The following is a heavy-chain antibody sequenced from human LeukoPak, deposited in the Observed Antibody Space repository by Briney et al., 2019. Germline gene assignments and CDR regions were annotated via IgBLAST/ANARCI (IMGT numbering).Heavy chain of an antibody. V-gene: IGHV3-23*01. CDR2: ISGSSDST. CDR1: GFTFSIYA. Sequence: GGSLRLSCAASGFTFSIYAMNWVRQAPGKGLEWVSVISGSSDSTYYADSVKGRFTISRDNAENSLYLQMNSLRAEDTAVYYCARETRGTVGSYWGRGTLVTVSS. CDR3: ARETRGTVGSY. D-gene: IGHD4-23*01. J-gene: IGHJ4*02.